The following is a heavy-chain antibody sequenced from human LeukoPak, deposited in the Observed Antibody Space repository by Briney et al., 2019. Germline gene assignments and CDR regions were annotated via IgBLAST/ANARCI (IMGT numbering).Heavy chain of an antibody. Sequence: PGGSLRLSCAASGFTFSNYWMHRVRHTPGKGLGWVSRIISDGSSTSYADSVKGRFTISRDNPKNTLYMQMNSVRAGDTAVYYCARDGSLPDYWGQGTLVTVSS. CDR2: IISDGSST. CDR1: GFTFSNYW. CDR3: ARDGSLPDY. J-gene: IGHJ4*02. V-gene: IGHV3-74*01.